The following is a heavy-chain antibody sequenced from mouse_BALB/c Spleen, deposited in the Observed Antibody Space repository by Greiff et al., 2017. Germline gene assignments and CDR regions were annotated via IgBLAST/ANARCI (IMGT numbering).Heavy chain of an antibody. CDR2: ISYSGST. CDR1: GYSITSDYA. CDR3: ARYITTVVATDYYAMDY. D-gene: IGHD1-1*01. Sequence: EVQLVESGPGLVKPSQSLSLTCTVTGYSITSDYAWNWIRQFPGNTLEWMGYISYSGSTSYNPSRKSRISITRDTSKNPFFLQLNSVTTEDTATYYCARYITTVVATDYYAMDYWGQGTSVTVSS. V-gene: IGHV3-2*02. J-gene: IGHJ4*01.